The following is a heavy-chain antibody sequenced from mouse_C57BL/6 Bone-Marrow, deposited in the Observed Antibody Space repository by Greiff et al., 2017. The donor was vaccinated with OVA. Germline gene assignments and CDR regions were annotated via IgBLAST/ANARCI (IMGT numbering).Heavy chain of an antibody. CDR3: ARRDYSDY. J-gene: IGHJ2*01. CDR2: ISSGGSYT. V-gene: IGHV5-6*02. Sequence: DVKLVESGGDLVKPGGSLKLSCAASGFTFSSYGMSWVRQTPDKRLEWVATISSGGSYTYYPDSVKGRFTISRDNAKNTLYMQMSSLKSEDTAMYYCARRDYSDYWGQGTTLTVSS. CDR1: GFTFSSYG.